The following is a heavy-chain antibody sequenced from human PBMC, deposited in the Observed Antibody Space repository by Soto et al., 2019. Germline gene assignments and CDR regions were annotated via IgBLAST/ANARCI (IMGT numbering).Heavy chain of an antibody. CDR1: GGSISSGGHS. CDR2: ISHSGST. J-gene: IGHJ4*02. Sequence: QLQLQESGSGLVKPSQTLSLTCAVSGGSISSGGHSWSWIRQPPGKGLECIGYISHSGSTYYNPSPKMLVTISVDRSKNHFALKLSAVTAADTAVYYCASGGLLPDYWGQGTLVTVSS. V-gene: IGHV4-30-2*01. CDR3: ASGGLLPDY. D-gene: IGHD6-19*01.